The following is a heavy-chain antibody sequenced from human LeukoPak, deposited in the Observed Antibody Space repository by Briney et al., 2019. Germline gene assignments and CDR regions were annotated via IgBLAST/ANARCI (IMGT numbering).Heavy chain of an antibody. CDR3: AKVREGYMDV. V-gene: IGHV3-21*04. CDR1: GFTFSTYT. J-gene: IGHJ6*03. Sequence: GGSLRLSCAVSGFTFSTYTMNWVRQAPGKGLEWVSSISSSSNYIYYADSVRGRFTISRDNAKNSLSLQMNSLRAEDTAVYYCAKVREGYMDVWGKGTTVTISS. D-gene: IGHD1-26*01. CDR2: ISSSSNYI.